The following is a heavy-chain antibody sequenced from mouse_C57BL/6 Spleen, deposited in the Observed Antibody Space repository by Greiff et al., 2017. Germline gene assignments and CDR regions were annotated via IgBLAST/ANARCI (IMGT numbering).Heavy chain of an antibody. CDR3: ARQRGYYGNPFDY. J-gene: IGHJ2*01. Sequence: QVQLQQPGAELVKPGASVKLSCKASGYTFTSYWMHWVKQRPGQGLEWIGMIHPNSGSTNYNEKFKSKATLTVDKSSSTAYMQLSSLTSEDSAVYCCARQRGYYGNPFDYWGQGTTLTVSS. D-gene: IGHD2-1*01. CDR1: GYTFTSYW. CDR2: IHPNSGST. V-gene: IGHV1-64*01.